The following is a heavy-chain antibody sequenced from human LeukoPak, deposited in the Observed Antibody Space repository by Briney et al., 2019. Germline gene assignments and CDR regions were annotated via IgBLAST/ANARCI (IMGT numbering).Heavy chain of an antibody. CDR2: IYHSGST. CDR3: ARGADYYYMDV. Sequence: SETLSLTCAVSGYSIIRGYYWGWIRQPPGKGLEWSGGIYHSGSTYYNPSLKSRVTISVDTSKNQFSLKLSSVTAADTAVYYCARGADYYYMDVWGKGTTVTVSS. V-gene: IGHV4-38-2*01. J-gene: IGHJ6*03. CDR1: GYSIIRGYY.